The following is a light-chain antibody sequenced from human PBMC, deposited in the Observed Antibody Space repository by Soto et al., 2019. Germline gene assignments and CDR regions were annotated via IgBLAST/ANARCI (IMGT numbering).Light chain of an antibody. CDR3: CSYARSFVV. V-gene: IGLV2-23*01. CDR1: NSDVGTYNL. J-gene: IGLJ2*01. Sequence: QSALTQPASVSGSPGQSITISCTGTNSDVGTYNLVSWYQQHPGKAPKLMIYEGSKRPSGVSNRFSGSKSGNTASLTISGLQAEDEADYYCCSYARSFVVFGGGTKVTVL. CDR2: EGS.